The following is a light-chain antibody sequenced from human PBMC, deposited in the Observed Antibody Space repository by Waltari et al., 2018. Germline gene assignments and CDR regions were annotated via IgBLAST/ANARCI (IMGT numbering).Light chain of an antibody. J-gene: IGKJ1*01. V-gene: IGKV3-15*01. CDR3: QHYEGWPPWT. Sequence: EIVLTQSPATLSCSPGERATLSCRASQSVSPKVAWYQQRPGQAPRLLIYAASSRATGVPARFGGSGSETDFTLTISGLQSEDFAVYYCQHYEGWPPWTFGQGTKV. CDR2: AAS. CDR1: QSVSPK.